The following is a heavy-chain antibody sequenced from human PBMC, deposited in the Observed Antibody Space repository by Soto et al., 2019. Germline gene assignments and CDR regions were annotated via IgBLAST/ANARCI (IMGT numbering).Heavy chain of an antibody. D-gene: IGHD6-6*01. V-gene: IGHV1-69*13. CDR2: IIPIFGTA. J-gene: IGHJ4*02. CDR1: GGTFSSYA. CDR3: ARHPYSSSSKNYYFDY. Sequence: AASVKVSCKASGGTFSSYAISWVRQAPGQGLEWMGGIIPIFGTANYAPKFQGRVTITANESTSTAYMELSSLRSEDTAVYYCARHPYSSSSKNYYFDYWGQGTLVTVSS.